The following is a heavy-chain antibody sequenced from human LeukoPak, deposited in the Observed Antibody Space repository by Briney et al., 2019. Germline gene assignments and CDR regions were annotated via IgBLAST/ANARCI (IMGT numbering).Heavy chain of an antibody. CDR3: ARDPPASGYAFDI. V-gene: IGHV3-33*01. Sequence: GGSLRLSCVASGFTFSTYGMHWVRQAPGKGPEWVALIWDDRSYEYYADSVKGRFAISRDTPKNTLYLQRNGQRAEETGVYYCARDPPASGYAFDIWGQGTMVTVSS. D-gene: IGHD6-13*01. CDR1: GFTFSTYG. J-gene: IGHJ3*02. CDR2: IWDDRSYE.